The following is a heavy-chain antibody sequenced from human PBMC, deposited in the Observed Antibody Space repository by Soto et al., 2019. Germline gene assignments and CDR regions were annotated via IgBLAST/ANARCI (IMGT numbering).Heavy chain of an antibody. D-gene: IGHD3-10*01. CDR3: ARYRIGTMVRGAPWGPQKYYFDY. J-gene: IGHJ4*02. V-gene: IGHV4-61*01. CDR2: IYYSGST. CDR1: GGSVSSGSYY. Sequence: PSETLSLTCTVSGGSVSSGSYYWSWIRQPPGKGLEWIGYIYYSGSTNYNPSLKSRVTISVDTSKNQFSLKLSSVTAADTAVYYCARYRIGTMVRGAPWGPQKYYFDYWGQGTLVTVSS.